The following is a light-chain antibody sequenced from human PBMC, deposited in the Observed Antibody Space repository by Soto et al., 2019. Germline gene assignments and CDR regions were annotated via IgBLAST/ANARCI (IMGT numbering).Light chain of an antibody. CDR2: LGS. CDR1: QSLLHSNGYNY. J-gene: IGKJ1*01. V-gene: IGKV2-28*01. Sequence: DIVLTQSPLSLPVTPGEPASISCRSSQSLLHSNGYNYLDWYLQKPGQSPQLLIYLGSNRASGVPDRFSGSGSGTDFTLTIIRVEAEDVGIYYCMQPLQTPKTFGQGTKVEIK. CDR3: MQPLQTPKT.